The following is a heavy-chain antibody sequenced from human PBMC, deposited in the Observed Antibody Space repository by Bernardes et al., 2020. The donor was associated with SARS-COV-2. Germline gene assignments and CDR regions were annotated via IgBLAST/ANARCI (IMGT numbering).Heavy chain of an antibody. CDR3: ARDPGGTIFGVVIIGDGMDV. V-gene: IGHV3-33*08. CDR2: TSFDGSDN. J-gene: IGHJ6*02. CDR1: GFRFSRYG. D-gene: IGHD3-3*01. Sequence: GGSLRLSCAASGFRFSRYGVHWVRQAPGKGLEWVAVTSFDGSDNHYADSVQGRFTISRDNSKNTQRITAHSCKQSLRAEDTAVYYCARDPGGTIFGVVIIGDGMDVWGQGTTVTVSS.